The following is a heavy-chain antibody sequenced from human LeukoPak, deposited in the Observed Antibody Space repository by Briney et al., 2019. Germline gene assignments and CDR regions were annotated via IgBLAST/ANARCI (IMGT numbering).Heavy chain of an antibody. CDR3: AKVVGGEVYGY. J-gene: IGHJ4*02. CDR2: INSDGSST. D-gene: IGHD4-23*01. CDR1: GFTLSSYW. V-gene: IGHV3-74*01. Sequence: GGSLRLSCAASGFTLSSYWMHWVRQAPGKGLVWVSRINSDGSSTSYADSVKGRFTISRDNAKNTLYLQMNSLRAEDTAVYYCAKVVGGEVYGYWGQGTLVTVSS.